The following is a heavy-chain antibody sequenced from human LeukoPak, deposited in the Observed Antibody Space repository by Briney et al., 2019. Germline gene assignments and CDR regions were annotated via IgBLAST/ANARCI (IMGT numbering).Heavy chain of an antibody. D-gene: IGHD3-10*01. Sequence: GGSLRLSCAASGFTFSSFAMSWVRQAPGKGLEGVSGISGSGGSTYYADSVKGRFTISRDNSKNSVYLQMNSLRAEDTAVYYCARQLGGSGSYWGQGTLVTVSS. J-gene: IGHJ4*02. CDR1: GFTFSSFA. V-gene: IGHV3-23*01. CDR3: ARQLGGSGSY. CDR2: ISGSGGST.